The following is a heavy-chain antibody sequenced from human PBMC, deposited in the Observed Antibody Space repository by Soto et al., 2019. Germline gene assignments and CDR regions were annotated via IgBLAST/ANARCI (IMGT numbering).Heavy chain of an antibody. CDR3: ARHGPGTGVGSMDV. D-gene: IGHD3-10*01. J-gene: IGHJ6*02. CDR2: VYFTGST. Sequence: QLQLQESGPGLVKPSKTTSLTCSVSGGSISINSYYWGWVRQPPGKGLEWIGNVYFTGSTYYNPSLKSRVTMSVDTSKNQFSLKLNSVTAADTAVYYCARHGPGTGVGSMDVWGQGTTVTVSS. CDR1: GGSISINSYY. V-gene: IGHV4-39*01.